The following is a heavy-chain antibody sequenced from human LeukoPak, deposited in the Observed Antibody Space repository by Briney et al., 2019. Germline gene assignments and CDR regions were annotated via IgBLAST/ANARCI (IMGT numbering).Heavy chain of an antibody. CDR1: GGSISGYY. CDR2: FYYSGST. Sequence: SETLSLTCTVSGGSISGYYWSWIRQPPGKGLEWIGYFYYSGSTNYNPSLKSRVTISVDTSKNQFSLKLSSVTAADTAVYYCARGYGSGSYYTYWGQGTLVTVSS. CDR3: ARGYGSGSYYTY. V-gene: IGHV4-59*12. J-gene: IGHJ4*02. D-gene: IGHD3-10*01.